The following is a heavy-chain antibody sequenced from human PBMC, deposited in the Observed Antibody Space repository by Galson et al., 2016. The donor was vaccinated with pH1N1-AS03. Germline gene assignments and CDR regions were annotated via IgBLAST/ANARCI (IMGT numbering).Heavy chain of an antibody. J-gene: IGHJ4*02. D-gene: IGHD3-10*01. CDR1: GFTFSSYP. Sequence: SLRLSCAGSGFTFSSYPMHWVRQAPGKGLEWVAVISYDASHIYYADSVKGQFTISRDNSRNTLYLQMNSLRTDDTAVYFCARQIETGIWFLDYWGQGTLVTVSS. CDR2: ISYDASHI. CDR3: ARQIETGIWFLDY. V-gene: IGHV3-30*04.